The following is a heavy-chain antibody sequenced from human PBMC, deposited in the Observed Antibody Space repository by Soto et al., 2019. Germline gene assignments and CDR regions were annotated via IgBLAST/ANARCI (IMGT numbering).Heavy chain of an antibody. D-gene: IGHD3-3*01. J-gene: IGHJ5*02. CDR3: VKETYYYDVSSYYTLGS. CDR2: ISRDGTNT. CDR1: GSTFDDYN. V-gene: IGHV3-43*01. Sequence: GGSLRLSCAASGSTFDDYNMHWVRQAPGKGLEWVSLISRDGTNTNYAESVKGRFTISRDNSKNSLYLQMNSLRTEDTALYYCVKETYYYDVSSYYTLGSWGQGTLVTVSS.